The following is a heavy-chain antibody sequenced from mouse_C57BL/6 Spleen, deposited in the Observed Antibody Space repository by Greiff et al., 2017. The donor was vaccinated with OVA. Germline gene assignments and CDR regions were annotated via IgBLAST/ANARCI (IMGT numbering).Heavy chain of an antibody. J-gene: IGHJ2*01. D-gene: IGHD1-1*02. CDR2: INPNYGNT. V-gene: IGHV1-39*01. CDR1: GYTFTDYY. CDR3: ARTGFYSGRGGFCY. Sequence: EVQLQQSGPELVKPGASVKLSCKASGYTFTDYYMSWVKQSPGQSLEWIGEINPNYGNTNYTEKFKGKATLTVDKSSSTAYLQLNSLTSEDSAVYYCARTGFYSGRGGFCYWGQGATLTV.